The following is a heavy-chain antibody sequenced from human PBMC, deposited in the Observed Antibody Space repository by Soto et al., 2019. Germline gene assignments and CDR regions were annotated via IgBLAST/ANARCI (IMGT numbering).Heavy chain of an antibody. J-gene: IGHJ3*02. Sequence: EVQLEESGGDLVQPGGSLRLSCAASGFTLSAYWMTWVRQAPGKGLEWVANINRDGSKKSYLDSVRGRFTISRDNVGKRLYLQRDSLRADDSAVYYCARDVSSGSSSWYLDAFAIWGQGTMVTVSS. V-gene: IGHV3-7*05. D-gene: IGHD6-13*01. CDR2: INRDGSKK. CDR3: ARDVSSGSSSWYLDAFAI. CDR1: GFTLSAYW.